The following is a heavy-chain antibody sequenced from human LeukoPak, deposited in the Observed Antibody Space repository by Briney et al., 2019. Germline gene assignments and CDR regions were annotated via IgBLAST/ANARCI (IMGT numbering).Heavy chain of an antibody. Sequence: GRSLRLSCAASGFTFSNYAMHWVRQAPGKGLEWVAVISYDGRNEFYADSVKGRFTISRDNSKNTLDLQMNSLRAEDTAVYYCAREGHWVVHGFYYYYLDVWGKGTTVTVSS. J-gene: IGHJ6*03. CDR1: GFTFSNYA. V-gene: IGHV3-30*01. CDR3: AREGHWVVHGFYYYYLDV. CDR2: ISYDGRNE. D-gene: IGHD2-15*01.